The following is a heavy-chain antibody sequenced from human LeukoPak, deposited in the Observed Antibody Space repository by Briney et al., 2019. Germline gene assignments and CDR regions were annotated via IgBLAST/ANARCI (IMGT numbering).Heavy chain of an antibody. CDR1: VFTFSSYA. Sequence: PGGSLRLSCAASVFTFSSYAMSWVRQAPGKGLEWVSSISGSGGSTYCADSVKGRFTISRDNSKNTLYLQMNSLRAEDTAVYYCAKGYSYGYGYYMDVWGKGTTVTVSS. CDR2: ISGSGGST. J-gene: IGHJ6*03. CDR3: AKGYSYGYGYYMDV. D-gene: IGHD5-18*01. V-gene: IGHV3-23*01.